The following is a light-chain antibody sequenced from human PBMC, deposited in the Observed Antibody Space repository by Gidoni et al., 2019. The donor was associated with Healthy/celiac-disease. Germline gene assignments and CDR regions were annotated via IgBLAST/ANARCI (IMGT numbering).Light chain of an antibody. V-gene: IGKV3-15*01. CDR1: QSVSSN. Sequence: EIVMPQSPATLSVSPGERATLSCRASQSVSSNLAGYQQKPGQAPRLLIYGASTRATGIPARFSGSGSGTEFTLTISSLQSEDFAVYYGQQYNNWPRTFGQGTKVEIK. J-gene: IGKJ1*01. CDR3: QQYNNWPRT. CDR2: GAS.